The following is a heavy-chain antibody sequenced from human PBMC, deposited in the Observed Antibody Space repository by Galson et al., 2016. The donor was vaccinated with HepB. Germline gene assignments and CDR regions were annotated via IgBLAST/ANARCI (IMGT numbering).Heavy chain of an antibody. CDR1: GFTFSSYW. V-gene: IGHV3-7*01. Sequence: SLRLSCAASGFTFSSYWMNWVRQAPGKGLEWVANINPDGSAEYYVDSVKGRSTISRDNAKNSLYLQMSSLRAEDTAVYYCASGETTVTADAFDIWGQGTMVTVSS. J-gene: IGHJ3*02. D-gene: IGHD4-17*01. CDR2: INPDGSAE. CDR3: ASGETTVTADAFDI.